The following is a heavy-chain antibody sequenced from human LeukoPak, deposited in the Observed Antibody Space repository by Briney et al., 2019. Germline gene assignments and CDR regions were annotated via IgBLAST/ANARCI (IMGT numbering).Heavy chain of an antibody. V-gene: IGHV3-23*01. CDR3: AKAVGGSTSGWYGSYFDY. D-gene: IGHD6-19*01. CDR1: GFTFSSYS. Sequence: GGSLRLSCAASGFTFSSYSMNWVRQAPGKGLEWVSVISGSGGSTYYADSVKGRFTISRDNSKNTLYLQMNSLRAEDTAVYYCAKAVGGSTSGWYGSYFDYWGQGTLVTGSS. J-gene: IGHJ4*02. CDR2: ISGSGGST.